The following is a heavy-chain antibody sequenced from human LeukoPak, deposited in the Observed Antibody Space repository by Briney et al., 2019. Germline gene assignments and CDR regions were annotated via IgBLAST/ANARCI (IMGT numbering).Heavy chain of an antibody. J-gene: IGHJ1*01. CDR3: ARGPSYFQH. V-gene: IGHV6-1*01. CDR2: TYYRCKWYK. Sequence: SQTLSLTCAISGDTVSSNSATWNWIRQSPSRGLEWLGRTYYRCKWYKYYAVSVKGRITINPDTSKNQFSLQLNSVTPEDTAVYYCARGPSYFQHWGQGTLVTVSS. CDR1: GDTVSSNSAT.